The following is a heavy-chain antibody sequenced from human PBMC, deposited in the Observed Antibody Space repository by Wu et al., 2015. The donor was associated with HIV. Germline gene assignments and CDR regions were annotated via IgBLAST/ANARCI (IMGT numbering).Heavy chain of an antibody. Sequence: QVQLVQSGAEVKKPGSSVKVSCTTSGGTFSSYTVTWVRQAPGQGLEWMGGIFPMFGTLNFAPKFQRRVTFTTDEFMMTAYMELSTLTFDDTAVYYCATTAEFKSGSGSPPTNWYFDLWGRGTLVTVSS. J-gene: IGHJ2*01. V-gene: IGHV1-69*05. CDR3: ATTAEFKSGSGSPPTNWYFDL. CDR2: IFPMFGTL. CDR1: GGTFSSYT. D-gene: IGHD3-10*01.